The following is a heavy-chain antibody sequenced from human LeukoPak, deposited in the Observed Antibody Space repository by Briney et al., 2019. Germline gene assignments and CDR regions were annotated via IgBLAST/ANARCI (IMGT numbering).Heavy chain of an antibody. V-gene: IGHV3-11*06. J-gene: IGHJ4*02. D-gene: IGHD5-18*01. CDR3: ARLVWDTTMADGDIDS. CDR2: ISSSSSYT. Sequence: PGGSLRLSCAASGFTFSDYYMSWIRQAPGKGLEWVSYISSSSSYTNYADSVKGRFTISRDNAKNSLYLQMNSLRAEDTAVYYCARLVWDTTMADGDIDSWGQGTLLIVSS. CDR1: GFTFSDYY.